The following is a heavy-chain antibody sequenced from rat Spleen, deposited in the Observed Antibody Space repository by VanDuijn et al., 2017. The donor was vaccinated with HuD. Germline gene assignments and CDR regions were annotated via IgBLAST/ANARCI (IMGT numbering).Heavy chain of an antibody. J-gene: IGHJ4*01. Sequence: QVQLKESGPGLVKPSETLSLTCTVSGFSLTSYHVSWVRQPPGKGLEWMGVIWGDGSTAYNSALKSRLSISKDTSKSQVFLKMNSLQTEDTATYYCARDYYDGYYPYVMDAWGQGASVTVSS. CDR1: GFSLTSYH. CDR2: IWGDGST. V-gene: IGHV2-32*01. D-gene: IGHD1-12*03. CDR3: ARDYYDGYYPYVMDA.